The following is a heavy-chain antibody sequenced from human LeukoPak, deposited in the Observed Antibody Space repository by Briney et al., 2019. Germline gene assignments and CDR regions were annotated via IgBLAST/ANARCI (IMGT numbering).Heavy chain of an antibody. CDR2: ISAYNGNT. J-gene: IGHJ4*02. D-gene: IGHD3-9*01. CDR1: GYTFTSYG. V-gene: IGHV1-18*04. Sequence: GASVKVSCKASGYTFTSYGISWVRQAPGQGLEWMGWISAYNGNTNYAQKLQGRVTMTTDTSTSTAYMELRSLRSDDTAVYYRARDYDILTGPSRPDYWGQGTLVTVSS. CDR3: ARDYDILTGPSRPDY.